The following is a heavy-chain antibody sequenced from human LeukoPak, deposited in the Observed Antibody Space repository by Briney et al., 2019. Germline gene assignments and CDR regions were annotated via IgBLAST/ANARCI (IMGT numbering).Heavy chain of an antibody. J-gene: IGHJ4*02. Sequence: PGGSLRLSCAASGFTFSSFWMSWVRQAPGKGLEWVANIKQEGSEKYYVGPVKGRFTISRDDARNSLYLQMNSLRAEDTAVYFCARGFELDYWGQGTLVTVSS. CDR1: GFTFSSFW. CDR3: ARGFELDY. V-gene: IGHV3-7*01. CDR2: IKQEGSEK.